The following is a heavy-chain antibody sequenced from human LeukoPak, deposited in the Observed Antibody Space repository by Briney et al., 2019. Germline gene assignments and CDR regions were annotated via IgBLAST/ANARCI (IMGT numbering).Heavy chain of an antibody. Sequence: SETLSLTCTVSGGSISIYYWSWIRQPPGRGLEWIGYIYNSGSTNYNPSLRSRVTISVDTSKNQFSLKLNSVTAADTAVYYCVRDRELTYWSQGTLVTVSS. J-gene: IGHJ4*02. D-gene: IGHD1-26*01. CDR3: VRDRELTY. CDR2: IYNSGST. V-gene: IGHV4-59*01. CDR1: GGSISIYY.